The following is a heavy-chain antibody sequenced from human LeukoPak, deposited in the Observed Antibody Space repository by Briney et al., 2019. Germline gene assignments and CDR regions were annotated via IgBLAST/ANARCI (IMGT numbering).Heavy chain of an antibody. Sequence: GGSLRLSCAASGFTFSSYTMNWVRQAPGKGLEWVSSISSSSSYIYYADSVKGRFTISRDNAKNSLYLQMNSLRAEDTAVYYCARDSVTAMVFDYWGQGNLVTVSS. CDR2: ISSSSSYI. CDR1: GFTFSSYT. D-gene: IGHD5-18*01. J-gene: IGHJ4*02. CDR3: ARDSVTAMVFDY. V-gene: IGHV3-21*01.